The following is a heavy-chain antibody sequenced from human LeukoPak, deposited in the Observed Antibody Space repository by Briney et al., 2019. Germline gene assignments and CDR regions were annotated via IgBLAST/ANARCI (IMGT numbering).Heavy chain of an antibody. J-gene: IGHJ1*01. CDR1: GFTFSSYE. CDR3: ARAGYSMDTEYFQH. CDR2: ISNSGTAI. V-gene: IGHV3-48*03. D-gene: IGHD5-18*01. Sequence: GGSLRLSCAASGFTFSSYEMNWGRQAPRKGLEWVSYISNSGTAIYYADSVKGRFTISRDKAKSSLYLQMNSLRAEDTAVYYCARAGYSMDTEYFQHWGQGTLVTVSS.